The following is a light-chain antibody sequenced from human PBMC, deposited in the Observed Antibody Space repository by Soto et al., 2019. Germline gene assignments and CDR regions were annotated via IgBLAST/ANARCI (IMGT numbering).Light chain of an antibody. CDR1: QDISTY. J-gene: IGKJ3*01. CDR3: QQCGSLPPFT. Sequence: DIQMTQSPSSLSASVGDRVTITCQASQDISTYLNWFQQKPGKAPKLLIYDASNLETGVPSRFSGSGSGTDFTFTITSLQPEDIATYYCQQCGSLPPFTFGPGTKVDI. CDR2: DAS. V-gene: IGKV1-33*01.